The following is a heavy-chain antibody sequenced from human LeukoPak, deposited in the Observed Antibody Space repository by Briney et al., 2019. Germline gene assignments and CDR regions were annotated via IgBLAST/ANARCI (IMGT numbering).Heavy chain of an antibody. D-gene: IGHD3-3*01. Sequence: GESLKISCQASGYTFTTYWIAWVRQMPGKGLEWMGIIHPGDSETRYSPSFQGQVTISADKSISTAYLQWSSLKASDTAMYYCARRLLRDAFHIWGPGTMVTVSS. CDR2: IHPGDSET. CDR1: GYTFTTYW. J-gene: IGHJ3*02. V-gene: IGHV5-51*01. CDR3: ARRLLRDAFHI.